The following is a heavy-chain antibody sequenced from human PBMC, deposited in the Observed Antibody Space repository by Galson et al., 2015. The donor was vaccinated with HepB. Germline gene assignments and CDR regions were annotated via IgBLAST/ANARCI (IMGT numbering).Heavy chain of an antibody. V-gene: IGHV1-58*02. Sequence: SVKVSCKASGFTFTSYAMQWVRQARGQRLEWVGWIVVGSGNTNYAQKVQERVTITRDMSKSTAYMELSSLRAEDTAVYYCAADGSPVGATGLDAFVIWGQGTMVTVSS. CDR1: GFTFTSYA. CDR3: AADGSPVGATGLDAFVI. CDR2: IVVGSGNT. D-gene: IGHD1-26*01. J-gene: IGHJ3*02.